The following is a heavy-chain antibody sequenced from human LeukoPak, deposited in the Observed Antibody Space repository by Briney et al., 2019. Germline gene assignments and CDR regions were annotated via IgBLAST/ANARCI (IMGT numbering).Heavy chain of an antibody. J-gene: IGHJ4*02. CDR3: ARDSPMGSYPLDY. CDR2: IKQDGSEK. Sequence: GGSLRLSCSVSGFTFSSYWMSWVRQAPGKGLEWVANIKQDGSEKNYVDSVKGRFTISRDNVKNSVYLQMNNVRAEDTAVYYCARDSPMGSYPLDYWGQGTLVTVSS. V-gene: IGHV3-7*03. CDR1: GFTFSSYW. D-gene: IGHD3-10*01.